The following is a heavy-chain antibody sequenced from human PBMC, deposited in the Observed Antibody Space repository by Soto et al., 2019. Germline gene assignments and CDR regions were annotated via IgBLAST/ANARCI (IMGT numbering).Heavy chain of an antibody. CDR3: ARGDSQVSSVFDY. CDR1: GGPFPSGGYY. CDR2: IYYNGDT. V-gene: IGHV4-31*03. D-gene: IGHD3-16*01. J-gene: IGHJ4*02. Sequence: PSETLSLTCSVSGGPFPSGGYYWSWIRQEPGKGLEWIGYIYYNGDTSYNPSLRSRVTISADTSKTQFSLRLRSVTSADTAVYYCARGDSQVSSVFDYWGQGMLVTVPQ.